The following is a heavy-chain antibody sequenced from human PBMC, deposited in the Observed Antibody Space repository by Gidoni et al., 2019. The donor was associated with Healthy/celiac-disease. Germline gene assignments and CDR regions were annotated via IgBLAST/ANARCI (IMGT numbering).Heavy chain of an antibody. CDR1: GFTFSSYS. CDR3: ARDRCSSRCRNNWFDP. V-gene: IGHV3-48*02. D-gene: IGHD6-13*01. J-gene: IGHJ5*02. CDR2: ISSSSSTI. Sequence: EVQLVESGGGLVQPGGSLRLSCDASGFTFSSYSMNWVRQAPGKGLEWVSDISSSSSTIYYADSVKGRVTSSRDNAKNSLYLQMNSRRDEDTAVYDCARDRCSSRCRNNWFDPWGQGTLVTVSS.